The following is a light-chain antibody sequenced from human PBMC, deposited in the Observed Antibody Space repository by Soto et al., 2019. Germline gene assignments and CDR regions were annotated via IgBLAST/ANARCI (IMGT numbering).Light chain of an antibody. Sequence: EIVLTQSPLSLSVSPGEPASISCRSSQSLTHSSGYNYLDWYLLKPGQPPQLLIYLGSNRGSGVPDRFSASGSVTDFTLTISRVETEDAGFYFCMHPLQTLITFGQGTRLEIQ. CDR3: MHPLQTLIT. CDR2: LGS. J-gene: IGKJ5*01. V-gene: IGKV2-28*01. CDR1: QSLTHSSGYNY.